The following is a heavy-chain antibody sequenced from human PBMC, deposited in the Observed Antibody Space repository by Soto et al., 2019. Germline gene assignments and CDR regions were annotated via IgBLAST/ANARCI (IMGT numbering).Heavy chain of an antibody. CDR3: ARDRPYYYDSRGYNYGPFDY. CDR2: ISYDGSNK. V-gene: IGHV3-30-3*01. Sequence: GSLRLSCAASGFTFSSYAMHWVRQAPGKGLEWVAVISYDGSNKYYADSVKGRFTISRDNSKNTLYLQMNSLRAEDTAVYYCARDRPYYYDSRGYNYGPFDYWGQGTLVTVSS. J-gene: IGHJ4*02. CDR1: GFTFSSYA. D-gene: IGHD3-22*01.